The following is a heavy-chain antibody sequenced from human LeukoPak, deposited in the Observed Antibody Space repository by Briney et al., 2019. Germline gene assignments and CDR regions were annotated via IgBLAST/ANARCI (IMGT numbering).Heavy chain of an antibody. V-gene: IGHV1-2*02. J-gene: IGHJ4*02. CDR2: INPNSGGT. CDR3: ARDGGDYYPDY. CDR1: GYTFTRYY. D-gene: IGHD2-21*02. Sequence: ASVKVSCKASGYTFTRYYMHWVRQAPGQGLEWMGWINPNSGGTHYAQKFQGRVTMTRDTSISTAYMELSRLRSDDTAGYYCARDGGDYYPDYWGQGTLVTVSS.